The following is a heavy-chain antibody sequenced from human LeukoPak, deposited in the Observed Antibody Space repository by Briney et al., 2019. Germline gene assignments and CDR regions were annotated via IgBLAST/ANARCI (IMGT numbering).Heavy chain of an antibody. D-gene: IGHD3-22*01. CDR2: ISAYNGNT. V-gene: IGHV1-18*01. CDR3: ARDRTMGYYDSSGYTSRPLLGY. J-gene: IGHJ4*02. Sequence: ASVKVSCKASGYTFTSYGISWVRQAPGQGLEWMGWISAYNGNTNYAQKLQGRVTMTTDTSTSTAYMELRSLRSDDTAVYYCARDRTMGYYDSSGYTSRPLLGYWGQGTLVTVSS. CDR1: GYTFTSYG.